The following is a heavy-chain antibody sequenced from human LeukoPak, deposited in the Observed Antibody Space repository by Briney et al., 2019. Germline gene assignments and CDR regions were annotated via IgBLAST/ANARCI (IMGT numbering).Heavy chain of an antibody. CDR2: IYYIGST. J-gene: IGHJ3*02. Sequence: SQTLSLTCAISGDSVSSNSAAWSWIRQPPGKGLEWIGYIYYIGSTNYNYSLKSRVTISVDTSKNQFSLRLSSVTAADTAVYYCARERSDCSSTSCQDSFDIWGQGTLVTVSS. V-gene: IGHV4-61*01. D-gene: IGHD2-2*01. CDR1: GDSVSSNSAA. CDR3: ARERSDCSSTSCQDSFDI.